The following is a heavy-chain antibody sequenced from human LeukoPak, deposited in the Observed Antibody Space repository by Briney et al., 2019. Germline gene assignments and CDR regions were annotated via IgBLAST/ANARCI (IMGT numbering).Heavy chain of an antibody. Sequence: GESLKISCKGSGYSFNNYWIGWVRQMPGKGLEWMGIIYPGDSETEYSPSFQGQVTISAEKSISTAYLQWSSLRASDSAIYYCARIIYGFYYFEYWGQGTLVTVSS. CDR2: IYPGDSET. D-gene: IGHD2-2*02. CDR1: GYSFNNYW. V-gene: IGHV5-51*01. J-gene: IGHJ4*02. CDR3: ARIIYGFYYFEY.